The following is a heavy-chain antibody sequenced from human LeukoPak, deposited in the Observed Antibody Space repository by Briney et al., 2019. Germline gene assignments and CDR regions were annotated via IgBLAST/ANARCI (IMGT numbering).Heavy chain of an antibody. Sequence: ASVKFSCKASGYTVTGYYMHWVRQAPGQGLEWMGRINPNSGGTNYAQKFQGRVTMTRDTSISTAYMELSRLRSDDTAVYYCARVAVVGATFDYWGQGTLVTVSS. V-gene: IGHV1-2*06. CDR2: INPNSGGT. J-gene: IGHJ4*02. CDR1: GYTVTGYY. D-gene: IGHD1-26*01. CDR3: ARVAVVGATFDY.